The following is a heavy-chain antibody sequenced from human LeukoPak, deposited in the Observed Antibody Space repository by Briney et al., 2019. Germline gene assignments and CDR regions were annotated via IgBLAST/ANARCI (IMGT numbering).Heavy chain of an antibody. CDR2: IGTAGDT. CDR1: GFTFSTYD. Sequence: GGPLRLSCAASGFTFSTYDIHWVRHTTGRGLEWVSAIGTAGDTYYVDSVKGRFTISRENAKNSLYLQMNSLRAGDTAVYYCVRGIVRRGYFDYWGQGALVTVSS. V-gene: IGHV3-13*01. CDR3: VRGIVRRGYFDY. J-gene: IGHJ4*02. D-gene: IGHD3-10*01.